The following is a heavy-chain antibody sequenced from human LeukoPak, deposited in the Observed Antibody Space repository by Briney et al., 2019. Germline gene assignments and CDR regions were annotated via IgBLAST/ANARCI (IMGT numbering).Heavy chain of an antibody. Sequence: GASVKVSCKASGGTFSSYAISWVRQAPGQGLEWMGGIIPIFGTANYAQKFQGRVTITADESTSTAYMELSSLRSEDTAVYYCARSGYSYGRYYFDYWGQGTLVTVSS. CDR2: IIPIFGTA. J-gene: IGHJ4*02. CDR3: ARSGYSYGRYYFDY. V-gene: IGHV1-69*13. CDR1: GGTFSSYA. D-gene: IGHD5-18*01.